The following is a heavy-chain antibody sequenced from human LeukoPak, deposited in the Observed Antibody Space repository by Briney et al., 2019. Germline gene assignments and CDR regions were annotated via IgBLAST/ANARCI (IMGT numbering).Heavy chain of an antibody. V-gene: IGHV1-46*01. CDR1: GYTFTSYY. CDR3: ARPIVGAIGAFDI. D-gene: IGHD1-26*01. Sequence: ASVKVSCKASGYTFTSYYMHWVRQAPGQGLEWMGIINPSGGSTSYAQKFQGRVTMTTDTSTSTAYMELRSLRSDDTAVYYCARPIVGAIGAFDIWGQGTMVTVSS. CDR2: INPSGGST. J-gene: IGHJ3*02.